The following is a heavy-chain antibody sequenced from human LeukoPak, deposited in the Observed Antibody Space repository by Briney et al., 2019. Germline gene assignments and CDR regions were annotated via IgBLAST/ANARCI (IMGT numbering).Heavy chain of an antibody. CDR1: GFTFSSYS. CDR2: ISSRSYI. J-gene: IGHJ3*02. D-gene: IGHD2-15*01. V-gene: IGHV3-21*01. CDR3: ASTGRMTRDAFDI. Sequence: GGSLRLSCAASGFTFSSYSMNWVRQAPGEGLELVSSISSRSYIYYPDSVKARFTISRDNAKNSLYLQMNSLRAEDTAVYYCASTGRMTRDAFDIWGQGTMVTVSS.